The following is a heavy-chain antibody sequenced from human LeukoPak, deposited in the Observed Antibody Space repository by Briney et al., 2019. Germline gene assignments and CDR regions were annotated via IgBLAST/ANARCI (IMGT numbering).Heavy chain of an antibody. Sequence: SETLSLTCAVYGGSFSGYYWSWIRQPPGKGLERIGEINHSGSTNYNPSLKSRVTISVDTSKNQFSLKLSSVTAADTAVYYCARGLRSVAGTSFDYWGQGTLVTVSS. CDR1: GGSFSGYY. CDR2: INHSGST. V-gene: IGHV4-34*01. J-gene: IGHJ4*02. CDR3: ARGLRSVAGTSFDY. D-gene: IGHD6-19*01.